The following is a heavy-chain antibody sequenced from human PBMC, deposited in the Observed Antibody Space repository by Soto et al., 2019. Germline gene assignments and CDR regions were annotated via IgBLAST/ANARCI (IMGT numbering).Heavy chain of an antibody. J-gene: IGHJ6*03. V-gene: IGHV1-2*04. D-gene: IGHD5-12*01. Sequence: ASVKVSCKASGYTFTGYYMHWVRQAPGQGLEWMGWINPNSGGTNYAQKFQGWVTMTRDTSISTAYMELSRLRSDDTAVYYCAREGGYSGAIHYYYYYMDVWGKGTMVTVSS. CDR2: INPNSGGT. CDR3: AREGGYSGAIHYYYYYMDV. CDR1: GYTFTGYY.